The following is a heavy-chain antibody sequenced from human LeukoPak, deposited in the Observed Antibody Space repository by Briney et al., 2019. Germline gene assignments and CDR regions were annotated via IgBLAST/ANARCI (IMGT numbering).Heavy chain of an antibody. CDR1: GYTFTSYY. Sequence: VASVTVSCKASGYTFTSYYMHWVRQAPGQGLEWMGIINPSGGSTSYAQKFQGRVTMTRDMSTSTVYMELSSLRSEDTAVYYCARTHCSGGSCRLDAFDIWGQGTTVTVSS. J-gene: IGHJ3*02. D-gene: IGHD2-15*01. CDR3: ARTHCSGGSCRLDAFDI. CDR2: INPSGGST. V-gene: IGHV1-46*01.